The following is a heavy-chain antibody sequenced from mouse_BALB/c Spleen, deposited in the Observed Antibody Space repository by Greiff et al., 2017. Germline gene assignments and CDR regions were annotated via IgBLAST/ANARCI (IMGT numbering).Heavy chain of an antibody. V-gene: IGHV5-12-1*01. CDR2: ISSGGGST. CDR3: ARQRGHYYAMDY. Sequence: EVKVVESGGGLVKPGGSLKLSCAASGFAFSSYDMSWVRQTPEKRLEWVAYISSGGGSTYYPDTVKGRFTISRDNAKNTLYLQMSSLKSEDTAMYYCARQRGHYYAMDYWGQGTSVTVSS. J-gene: IGHJ4*01. CDR1: GFAFSSYD.